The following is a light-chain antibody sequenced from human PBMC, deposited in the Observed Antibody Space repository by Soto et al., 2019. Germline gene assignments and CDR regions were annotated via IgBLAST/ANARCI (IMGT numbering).Light chain of an antibody. J-gene: IGLJ1*01. CDR1: SSDVGGYNY. CDR2: DVS. V-gene: IGLV2-14*01. Sequence: QSVLTQPASVSGSPGQSITISCTGTSSDVGGYNYVSWYQQHPGKAPKLMISDVSNRPSGVSNRFSGSKSGNTASLTISGLQAEDEGDYYCCSYTSSSTYVFGTGTKLTVL. CDR3: CSYTSSSTYV.